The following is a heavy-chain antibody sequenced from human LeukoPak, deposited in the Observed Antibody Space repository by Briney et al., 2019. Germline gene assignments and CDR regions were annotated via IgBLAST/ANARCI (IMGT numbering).Heavy chain of an antibody. CDR2: IYIGGST. D-gene: IGHD6-13*01. CDR1: GLTVSSNY. Sequence: GGSLRLSCAASGLTVSSNYMNWVRQASGKGLEWVSVIYIGGSTYYADSVKGRFTISRDNSKNTLYLQMNSLRAEDTAVYYCARAAGYSSSWYGWFDPWGQGTLVTVSS. CDR3: ARAAGYSSSWYGWFDP. V-gene: IGHV3-66*01. J-gene: IGHJ5*02.